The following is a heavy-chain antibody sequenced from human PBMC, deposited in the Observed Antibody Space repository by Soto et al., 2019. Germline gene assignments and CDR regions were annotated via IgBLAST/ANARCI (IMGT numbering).Heavy chain of an antibody. CDR2: IFYSGST. CDR3: ARGRVWWFGESKNNWFDP. CDR1: GGSISSSSYY. J-gene: IGHJ5*02. V-gene: IGHV4-39*01. D-gene: IGHD3-10*01. Sequence: PSETLSLTCTVSGGSISSSSYYWGWIRQPPGKGLEWIGSIFYSGSTYYNPSLKSRVTISVDTSKNQFSLKLSSVTAADTAVYYCARGRVWWFGESKNNWFDPWGQGTLVTVS.